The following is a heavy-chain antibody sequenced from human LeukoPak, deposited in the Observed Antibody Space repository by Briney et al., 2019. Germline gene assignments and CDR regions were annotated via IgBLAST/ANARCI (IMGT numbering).Heavy chain of an antibody. D-gene: IGHD3-9*01. Sequence: PSETLSLTCNVSGGSISSSSYYWGWIRQPPGKGLEWIGSIYYSGSTYYNPSLKSRVTISVDTSKNQFSLKLTSVTAADTAVFYCARSKYFDWLLFDYWGQGTLVTVSS. J-gene: IGHJ4*02. CDR2: IYYSGST. V-gene: IGHV4-39*01. CDR1: GGSISSSSYY. CDR3: ARSKYFDWLLFDY.